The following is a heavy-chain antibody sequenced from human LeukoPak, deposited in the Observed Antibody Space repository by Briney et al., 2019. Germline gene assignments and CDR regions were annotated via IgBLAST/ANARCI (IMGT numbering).Heavy chain of an antibody. V-gene: IGHV3-7*04. D-gene: IGHD5-18*01. CDR3: ARTQIQAAYFDD. CDR2: INQDGGEK. J-gene: IGHJ4*02. Sequence: GGSLRLSCAASGFTFSSYDMNWVRQAPGKGLEWVANINQDGGEKYYVDSVKGRFTISRDNAKNSLYLQMNSLRAEDTAVYYCARTQIQAAYFDDWGQGTLVTASS. CDR1: GFTFSSYD.